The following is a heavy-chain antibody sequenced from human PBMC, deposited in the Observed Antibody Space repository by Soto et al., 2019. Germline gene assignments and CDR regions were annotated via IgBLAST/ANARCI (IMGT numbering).Heavy chain of an antibody. CDR3: AKATATGGGAFDI. CDR1: GFLCSSYD. D-gene: IGHD2-8*02. V-gene: IGHV3-23*01. Sequence: GGSLRPSCAASGFLCSSYDMSWVRQAPGKGLEWVSTILVDGRTFYVDSVKGRFTISRDSSQNTVYLQMNSLTAGDTALYYCAKATATGGGAFDICGQGKMVTGSS. CDR2: ILVDGRT. J-gene: IGHJ3*02.